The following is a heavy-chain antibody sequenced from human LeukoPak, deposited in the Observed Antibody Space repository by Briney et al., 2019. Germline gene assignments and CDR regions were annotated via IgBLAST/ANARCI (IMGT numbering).Heavy chain of an antibody. CDR2: VDSAGAP. D-gene: IGHD6-19*01. CDR1: GFTFNNYD. Sequence: GGSLRLSCAASGFTFNNYDMHWVRHVIEKGQEWVSAVDSAGAPYYAGSVKGRFTISRENAKKSLYLQMDSLGAGDTAVYYCVKEALTVAGNWHFDLWGRGTPVTVSS. J-gene: IGHJ2*01. CDR3: VKEALTVAGNWHFDL. V-gene: IGHV3-13*05.